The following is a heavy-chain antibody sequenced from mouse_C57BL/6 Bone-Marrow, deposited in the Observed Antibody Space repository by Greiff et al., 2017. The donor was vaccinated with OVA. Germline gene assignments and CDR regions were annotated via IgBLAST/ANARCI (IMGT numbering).Heavy chain of an antibody. CDR3: ARHYEYDD. D-gene: IGHD2-4*01. V-gene: IGHV1-82*01. J-gene: IGHJ2*01. CDR1: GYAFSSSW. Sequence: QVQLQQSGPELVKPGASVKISCKASGYAFSSSWMNWVKQRPGKGLEWIGRIYPGDGDTNYNGKFKGKATLTADKSSSTAYMQLSSLTSEDSAVYFCARHYEYDDWGQGTTLTVSS. CDR2: IYPGDGDT.